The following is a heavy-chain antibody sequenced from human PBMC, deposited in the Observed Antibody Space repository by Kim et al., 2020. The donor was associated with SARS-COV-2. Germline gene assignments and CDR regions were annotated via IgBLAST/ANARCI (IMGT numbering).Heavy chain of an antibody. CDR3: AKSDCAGGTCFLINY. Sequence: DSVTGRFTISRDNSRNKLFLLMNALRAEDTAIYYCAKSDCAGGTCFLINYWGQGTLVTVSS. J-gene: IGHJ4*02. V-gene: IGHV3-23*01. D-gene: IGHD2-8*02.